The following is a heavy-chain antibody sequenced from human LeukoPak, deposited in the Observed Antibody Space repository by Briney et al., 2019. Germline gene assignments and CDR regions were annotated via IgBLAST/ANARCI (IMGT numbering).Heavy chain of an antibody. CDR1: GFTFSSFS. CDR3: ASRMVGSTPLYFNY. V-gene: IGHV3-21*01. D-gene: IGHD2-8*01. CDR2: ISSTSNYI. Sequence: PGGSLRLSCAASGFTFSSFSMTWVRQAPGKGLECVSVISSTSNYIYYADSVRGRFTISRHNAKNSLYLQMNSLRAEDTAVYYCASRMVGSTPLYFNYWGQGALVTVSS. J-gene: IGHJ4*02.